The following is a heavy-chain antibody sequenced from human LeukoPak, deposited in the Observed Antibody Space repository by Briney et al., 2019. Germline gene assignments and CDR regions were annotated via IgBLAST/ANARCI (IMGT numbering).Heavy chain of an antibody. CDR2: ISSANSYI. D-gene: IGHD1-14*01. Sequence: GGSLRLSCAASGFTFSSYSMNWVRQAPGKGLEWVSSISSANSYIYYADSLKGRFTISRDNAKNSLYLQMNSLRAEDTAVYYCAGASGGNRPFDYWGQGTLVTVSS. J-gene: IGHJ4*02. CDR3: AGASGGNRPFDY. CDR1: GFTFSSYS. V-gene: IGHV3-21*01.